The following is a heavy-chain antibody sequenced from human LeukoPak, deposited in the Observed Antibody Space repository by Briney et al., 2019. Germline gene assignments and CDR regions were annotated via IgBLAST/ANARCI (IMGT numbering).Heavy chain of an antibody. CDR3: ARVLLNYYVGSGLGVFDI. V-gene: IGHV3-53*01. CDR2: IYSGGST. CDR1: GFTVSSNY. J-gene: IGHJ3*02. Sequence: GGSLRLSCAASGFTVSSNYMSWVRQAPGKGLEWVSVIYSGGSTYYADSVKGRFTISRDNSKNTLYLQMNSLRTEDTAVYYCARVLLNYYVGSGLGVFDIWGQGTMVTVSS. D-gene: IGHD3-22*01.